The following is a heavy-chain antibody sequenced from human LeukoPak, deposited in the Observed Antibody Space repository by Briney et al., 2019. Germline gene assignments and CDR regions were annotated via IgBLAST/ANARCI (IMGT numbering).Heavy chain of an antibody. CDR1: GFTFSDYY. J-gene: IGHJ4*02. CDR3: ARDQLEYYDNSGYQDY. CDR2: IISSGSTI. D-gene: IGHD3-22*01. Sequence: GGSLRRSCAASGFTFSDYYMSWIRQAPGKGLEWVSYIISSGSTIYYADSVKGRFTISRDNAKNSLYLQMNSLRAEDTAVYYCARDQLEYYDNSGYQDYWGQXXXXTVSS. V-gene: IGHV3-11*01.